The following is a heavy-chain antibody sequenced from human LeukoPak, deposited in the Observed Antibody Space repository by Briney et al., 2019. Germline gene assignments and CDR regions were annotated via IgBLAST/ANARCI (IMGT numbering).Heavy chain of an antibody. CDR3: ARDWGWPYYYYMDV. CDR1: GFTFSSYS. J-gene: IGHJ6*03. CDR2: ISSSSSTI. V-gene: IGHV3-48*01. D-gene: IGHD3-16*01. Sequence: PGGSLRLSCAASGFTFSSYSMNWVRQAPGKGLEWVSYISSSSSTIYYADSVKGRFTISRDNAKNSLYLQMNSLRAEDTAVYYCARDWGWPYYYYMDVWGKGTTVTVSS.